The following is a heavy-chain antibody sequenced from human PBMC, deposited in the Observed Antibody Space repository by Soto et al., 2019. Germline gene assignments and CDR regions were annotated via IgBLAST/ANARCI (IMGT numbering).Heavy chain of an antibody. CDR1: GVTYNAFA. CDR2: IIPVLGPA. V-gene: IGHV1-69*06. J-gene: IGHJ4*02. Sequence: QVQLVQSGAEVRKPGSSVKVSCKASGVTYNAFAVSWVRQAPGQGLEWMGGIIPVLGPAFYAQKFQGRVTMTAEKSTSTASLELTILRCVDTAMYYCVRAAKRDFDYWGQGTLVTVSS. CDR3: VRAAKRDFDY.